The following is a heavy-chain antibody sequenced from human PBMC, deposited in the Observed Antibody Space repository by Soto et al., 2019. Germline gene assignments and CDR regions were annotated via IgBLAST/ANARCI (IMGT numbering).Heavy chain of an antibody. CDR1: GYTFTHYA. CDR2: INADNGDT. J-gene: IGHJ4*02. CDR3: ACGPTPFDY. V-gene: IGHV1-3*01. Sequence: QVQLVQSGAEVRKPGASVKVSCKASGYTFTHYAMHWVRQAPGQRLEWMGWINADNGDTKYSQRFQGRVTIIRDTSASTAYMEVSSLRSEDTAVYYCACGPTPFDYWGQGTLVTVSS. D-gene: IGHD1-26*01.